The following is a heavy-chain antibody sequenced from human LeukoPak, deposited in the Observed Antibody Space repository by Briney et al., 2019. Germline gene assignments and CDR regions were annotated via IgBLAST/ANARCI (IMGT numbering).Heavy chain of an antibody. D-gene: IGHD2-21*02. CDR1: GYTFTTYA. Sequence: ASVKVSCKASGYTFTTYAMNWVRQAPGQGLEWMGWIHTNTGNPTYAQGFTGRFVFSLDTSVSTAYLQISSLKAEDTAVYYCARAYCGGDCYFSYYYYMDVWGKGTTVTVSS. V-gene: IGHV7-4-1*02. J-gene: IGHJ6*03. CDR3: ARAYCGGDCYFSYYYYMDV. CDR2: IHTNTGNP.